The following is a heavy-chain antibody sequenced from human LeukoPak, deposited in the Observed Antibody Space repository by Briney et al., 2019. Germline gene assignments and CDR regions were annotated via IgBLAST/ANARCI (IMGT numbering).Heavy chain of an antibody. CDR1: GFDFSNYW. J-gene: IGHJ4*02. V-gene: IGHV3-7*03. CDR3: ASNYGG. D-gene: IGHD4-11*01. CDR2: IKQDGSEK. Sequence: GGSLRLSCAASGFDFSNYWMYWVRQAPGRGREGVANIKQDGSEKYYVDSVRGRFTISRDNAKHSLSLQMNSLRAEDTAVYYCASNYGGWGQGTQVTVSS.